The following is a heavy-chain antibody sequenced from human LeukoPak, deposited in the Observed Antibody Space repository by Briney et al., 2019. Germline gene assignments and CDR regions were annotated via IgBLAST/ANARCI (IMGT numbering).Heavy chain of an antibody. V-gene: IGHV1-8*02. Sequence: ASVKVSCKASGYTFTGYYMHWVRQATGQGLEWMGWMNPNSGNTGYAQKFQGRVTMTRNTSISTAYMELSSLRSDDTAVYYCARVGDTTGTRWAYYMDVWGKGTTVTVSS. J-gene: IGHJ6*03. CDR3: ARVGDTTGTRWAYYMDV. CDR2: MNPNSGNT. D-gene: IGHD2-2*01. CDR1: GYTFTGYY.